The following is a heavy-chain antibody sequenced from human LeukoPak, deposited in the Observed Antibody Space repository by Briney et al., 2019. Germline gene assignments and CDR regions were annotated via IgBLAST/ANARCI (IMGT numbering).Heavy chain of an antibody. J-gene: IGHJ4*02. Sequence: SETLSLTCTVSGGSLSSYYWSWVRQPPEKGLEWIGYIYYSGSTNYNPSLKSRVTISVDTSKNQFPLKLSSVTAADTAVYYCARDYDSSGYYLGYWGQGTLVTVSS. CDR2: IYYSGST. V-gene: IGHV4-59*12. D-gene: IGHD3-22*01. CDR3: ARDYDSSGYYLGY. CDR1: GGSLSSYY.